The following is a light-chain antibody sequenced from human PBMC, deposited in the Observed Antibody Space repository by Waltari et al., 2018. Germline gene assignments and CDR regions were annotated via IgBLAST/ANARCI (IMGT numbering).Light chain of an antibody. CDR3: QHYVRLPVT. CDR2: GAS. Sequence: EIVLTQSQGTLSLSPGERATLSCRASQSVRGSLAWYQQKAGQAPRLLIYGASSRATGIPERFSGSGSGTDFSLTISRLEPEDFAVYYCQHYVRLPVTFGQRAKAEIK. J-gene: IGKJ1*01. V-gene: IGKV3-20*01. CDR1: QSVRGS.